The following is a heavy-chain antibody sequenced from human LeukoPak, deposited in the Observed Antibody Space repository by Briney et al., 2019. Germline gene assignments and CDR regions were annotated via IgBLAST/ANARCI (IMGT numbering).Heavy chain of an antibody. CDR1: GYSISSGYY. CDR2: INHSGTT. Sequence: SETLSLTCAVSGYSISSGYYWAWIRQPPGKGLEWITSINHSGTTFYNPSLKSRVTISVDTSKNQFSLKLSSVTAADTGMYYCARDLVYCDGGSCIDYWGQGTLVTVSS. CDR3: ARDLVYCDGGSCIDY. D-gene: IGHD2-15*01. J-gene: IGHJ4*02. V-gene: IGHV4-38-2*02.